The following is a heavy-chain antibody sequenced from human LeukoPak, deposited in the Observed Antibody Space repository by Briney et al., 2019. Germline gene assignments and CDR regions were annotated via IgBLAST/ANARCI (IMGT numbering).Heavy chain of an antibody. V-gene: IGHV3-33*01. J-gene: IGHJ4*02. Sequence: GGSLRPSCEASGFTFSSYAMHWVRQARGKGLEWVAVIWYDGSNKYYVDSVKGRFTTSRDNSKNTLYLQMNSLRAEDTAVYYCAREASPKALGYWGQGTLVTVSS. CDR1: GFTFSSYA. CDR2: IWYDGSNK. CDR3: AREASPKALGY.